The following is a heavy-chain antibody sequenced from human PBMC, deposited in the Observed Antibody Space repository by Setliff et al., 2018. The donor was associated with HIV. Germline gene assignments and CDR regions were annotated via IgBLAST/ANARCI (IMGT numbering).Heavy chain of an antibody. J-gene: IGHJ4*02. CDR3: ARPHGSYWYLDY. D-gene: IGHD1-26*01. Sequence: ASVKVSCKASGYNFINYGVSWVRQAPGQGLEWMGWISAYNGNTNYAQKLQGRVTMTTDTSTSTAYMELRSLRSDDTAVYYCARPHGSYWYLDYWGQGTLVTVSS. V-gene: IGHV1-18*01. CDR2: ISAYNGNT. CDR1: GYNFINYG.